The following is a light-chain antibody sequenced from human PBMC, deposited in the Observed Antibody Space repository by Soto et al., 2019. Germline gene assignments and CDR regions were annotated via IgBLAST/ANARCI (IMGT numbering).Light chain of an antibody. J-gene: IGLJ1*01. CDR2: DVS. V-gene: IGLV2-14*01. Sequence: QSALTQPASVSGSPGQSITISCTGTSSDVGGYNYVSWYQQHPGKAPKLMIYDVSNRPSGVSNRFSGSKSGNTASLTISGLQAEDEADYYCSSSTSSSILYVFGTGTKLTVL. CDR3: SSSTSSSILYV. CDR1: SSDVGGYNY.